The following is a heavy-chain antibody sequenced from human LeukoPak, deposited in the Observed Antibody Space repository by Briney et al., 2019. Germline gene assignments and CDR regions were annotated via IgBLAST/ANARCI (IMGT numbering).Heavy chain of an antibody. V-gene: IGHV4-34*01. CDR2: INHSGST. J-gene: IGHJ4*02. CDR1: GGSFSGYY. Sequence: SETLSLTCAVWGGSFSGYYWRWIRQPPGKGREWIGEINHSGSTNYNPSLKSRVTISVDTTKNKFALELSSVTAADTAVYYCASVYYYGSGSYYSLYYFDYWGQGTLVTVSS. D-gene: IGHD3-10*01. CDR3: ASVYYYGSGSYYSLYYFDY.